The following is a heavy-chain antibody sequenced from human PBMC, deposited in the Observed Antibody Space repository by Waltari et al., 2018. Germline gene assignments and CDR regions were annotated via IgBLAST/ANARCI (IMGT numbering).Heavy chain of an antibody. CDR2: INPKKGDT. J-gene: IGHJ4*02. CDR1: GYRFTDYR. Sequence: QVQLVQSGTEVKKPGASVKVSWQASGYRFTDYRRPWVRQPPGQGLEWMGWINPKKGDTSYAQNFLGRVTMTRDTSINTVYMDLSGLRSDDTAVFYCARDPGPLVGAPDYWGQGTLVTVSS. CDR3: ARDPGPLVGAPDY. V-gene: IGHV1-2*02. D-gene: IGHD1-26*01.